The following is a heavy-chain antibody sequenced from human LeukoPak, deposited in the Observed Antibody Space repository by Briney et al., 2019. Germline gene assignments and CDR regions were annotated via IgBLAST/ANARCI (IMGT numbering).Heavy chain of an antibody. CDR1: GGTFSSYT. V-gene: IGHV1-69*02. CDR3: ARTYCGGDCYSHYDYYGMDV. CDR2: IIPILGIA. Sequence: SVKVSCKASGGTFSSYTISWVRRAPGQGLEWMGRIIPILGIANYAQKFQGRVTITADKSTSTAYMELSSLRSEDTAVYYCARTYCGGDCYSHYDYYGMDVWGQGTTVTVSS. J-gene: IGHJ6*02. D-gene: IGHD2-21*02.